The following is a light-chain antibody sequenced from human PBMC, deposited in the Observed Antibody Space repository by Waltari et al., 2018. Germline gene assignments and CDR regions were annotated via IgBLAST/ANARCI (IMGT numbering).Light chain of an antibody. CDR3: QQRSNWLT. CDR2: DAS. CDR1: QSITHY. J-gene: IGKJ4*01. V-gene: IGKV3-11*01. Sequence: EIVLTQSPATLSLSPGERATLSCRASQSITHYLAWYQQKPGQAPRRLIYDASNRATGIPARFSGSGSGTDFTLTISSLEPEDFAVYYCQQRSNWLTFGGGTKVEIK.